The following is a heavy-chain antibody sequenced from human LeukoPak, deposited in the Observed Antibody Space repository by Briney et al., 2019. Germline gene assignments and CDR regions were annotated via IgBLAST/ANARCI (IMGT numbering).Heavy chain of an antibody. V-gene: IGHV3-15*01. D-gene: IGHD6-13*01. J-gene: IGHJ4*02. CDR2: IKSKTDGGTT. CDR1: GFTFSNAW. CDR3: TTDSSFRIAAAGGDFFLY. Sequence: PGGSLRLSCAASGFTFSNAWMSWVRQAPGKGLEWVGRIKSKTDGGTTDYAAPVKGRFTISRDDSKNTLYLQMNSLKTEDTAVYYCTTDSSFRIAAAGGDFFLYWGQGTLVTVSS.